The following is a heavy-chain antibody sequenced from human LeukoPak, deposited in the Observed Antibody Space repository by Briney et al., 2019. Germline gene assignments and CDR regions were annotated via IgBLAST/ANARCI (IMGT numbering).Heavy chain of an antibody. CDR1: GFTFSSYA. Sequence: GGALRLSCAASGFTFSSYAMSWVRQAPGKGLEGGSAISGSGGSTYYADSVKGRFTISRDNSTNTLYLQMNSLRAEDTAVYYCAKAARGRWLQLPPVFDYWGQGTLVTVSS. D-gene: IGHD5-24*01. V-gene: IGHV3-23*01. CDR3: AKAARGRWLQLPPVFDY. CDR2: ISGSGGST. J-gene: IGHJ4*02.